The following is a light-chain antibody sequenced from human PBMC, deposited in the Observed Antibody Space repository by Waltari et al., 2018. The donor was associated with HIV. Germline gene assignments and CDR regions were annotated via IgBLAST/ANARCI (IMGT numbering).Light chain of an antibody. V-gene: IGKV1-39*01. Sequence: DVHIAQFPSPGSGFFGPPVPLSCRPSQTISNSLNWYQQKAGKAPQLLISGTSDLESGVPSRFRASGSATDFTLTITNLQPDDIGTYFCQQTYSVPPTFGLGTEVEI. J-gene: IGKJ2*01. CDR1: QTISNS. CDR2: GTS. CDR3: QQTYSVPPT.